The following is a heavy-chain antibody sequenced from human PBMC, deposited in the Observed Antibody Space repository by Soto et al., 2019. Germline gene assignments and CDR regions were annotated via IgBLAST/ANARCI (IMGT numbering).Heavy chain of an antibody. V-gene: IGHV4-59*01. J-gene: IGHJ6*02. CDR2: IYYSGST. CDR1: GGSISSYY. CDR3: ARERVSAQDYYYGMDV. Sequence: SETLSLTCTVSGGSISSYYWSWIRQPPGKGLEWIGYIYYSGSTNYNPSLKSRVTISVDTSKNQFSLKLSSVTAADTAVYYCARERVSAQDYYYGMDVWGQGTTVTVSS.